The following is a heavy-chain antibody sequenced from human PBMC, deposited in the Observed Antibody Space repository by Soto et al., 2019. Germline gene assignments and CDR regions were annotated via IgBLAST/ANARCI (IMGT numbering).Heavy chain of an antibody. V-gene: IGHV3-23*01. D-gene: IGHD3-3*01. Sequence: GGSLRLSCAASGFTFSSYAMSWVRQAPGKGLEWVSAISGSGGSTYYANSVKGRFTISRDNSKNTLYLQMNSLRAEDTAVYYCAKVPHYDFWSGYSNWFDPWGQGTLVTVSS. CDR2: ISGSGGST. J-gene: IGHJ5*02. CDR1: GFTFSSYA. CDR3: AKVPHYDFWSGYSNWFDP.